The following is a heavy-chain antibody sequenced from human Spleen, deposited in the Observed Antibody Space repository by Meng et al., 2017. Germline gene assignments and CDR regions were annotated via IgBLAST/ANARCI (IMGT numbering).Heavy chain of an antibody. J-gene: IGHJ4*02. CDR3: ARGISGTSGY. D-gene: IGHD1-20*01. Sequence: ASVKVSCKASGYTFTSYAMNWVRQAPGQGLEWMGRINPNSGGTNYAQKFQGRVTMTRDTSISTAYMELSRLRSDDTAVYYCARGISGTSGYWGQGTLVTVSS. V-gene: IGHV1-2*06. CDR1: GYTFTSYA. CDR2: INPNSGGT.